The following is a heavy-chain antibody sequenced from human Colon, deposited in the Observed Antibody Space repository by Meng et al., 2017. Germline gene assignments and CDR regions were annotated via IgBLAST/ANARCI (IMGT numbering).Heavy chain of an antibody. Sequence: VQLQESGPGLGRPSETLSLTCPVSGGSVSSGSYYWSWIRQPPGKGLEWIGYIYYSGSTNYNPSLKSRVTISVDTSKNQFSLKLSSVTAADTAVYYCARGASDYDFDYWGQGTLVTVSS. D-gene: IGHD3-22*01. CDR3: ARGASDYDFDY. V-gene: IGHV4-61*01. CDR1: GGSVSSGSYY. CDR2: IYYSGST. J-gene: IGHJ4*02.